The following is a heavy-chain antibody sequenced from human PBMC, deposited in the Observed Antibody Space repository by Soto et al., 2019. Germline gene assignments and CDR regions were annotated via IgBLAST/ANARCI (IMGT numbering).Heavy chain of an antibody. Sequence: GGSLRLSCAASGFTFSSYGMHWVRQAPGKGLEWVAVIWYDGSNKYYADSVKGRFTISRDNSKNTLYLQMNSLRAEDTAVYYCAREGEYGGYYPFDYWGQGTLVTVSS. V-gene: IGHV3-33*01. J-gene: IGHJ4*02. CDR1: GFTFSSYG. CDR3: AREGEYGGYYPFDY. D-gene: IGHD3-22*01. CDR2: IWYDGSNK.